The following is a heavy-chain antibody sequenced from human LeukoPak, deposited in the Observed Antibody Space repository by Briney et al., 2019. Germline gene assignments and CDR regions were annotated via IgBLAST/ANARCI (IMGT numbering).Heavy chain of an antibody. J-gene: IGHJ4*02. V-gene: IGHV3-23*01. CDR3: AKGDLTTVTLDY. CDR2: ISGSGGSI. Sequence: GGSLRLSCATSGFIFSSYAMSWVRQAPGRGLEWVSSISGSGGSIYYADSVKGRFTISRDNSKNTLYLQMNSLRAEDTAVYYCAKGDLTTVTLDYWGQGTLVTVSS. D-gene: IGHD4-17*01. CDR1: GFIFSSYA.